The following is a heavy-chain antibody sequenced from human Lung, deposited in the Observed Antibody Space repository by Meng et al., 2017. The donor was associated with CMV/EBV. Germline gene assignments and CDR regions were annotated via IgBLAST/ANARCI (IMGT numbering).Heavy chain of an antibody. CDR1: GFTVSSDY. J-gene: IGHJ4*01. D-gene: IGHD2-15*01. V-gene: IGHV3-53*01. CDR2: IYSTGNT. Sequence: GEXXKISCAASGFTVSSDYMSWVRQAPGKGLEWVSVIYSTGNTYYADSVKGRFTISRDNSKNTLYLQMNSLRAEDTAVYYCARGVAAALFDYWGHGTLVTVSS. CDR3: ARGVAAALFDY.